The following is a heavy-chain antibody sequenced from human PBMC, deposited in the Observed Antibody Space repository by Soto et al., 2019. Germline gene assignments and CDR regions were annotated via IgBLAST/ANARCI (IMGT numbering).Heavy chain of an antibody. CDR2: IYASGST. J-gene: IGHJ6*02. CDR3: AVLGDFQSSNHAMDA. CDR1: GDFISSYS. V-gene: IGHV4-4*07. Sequence: SETLSLTCTVSGDFISSYSWSWIRQSAGKGLEWIGRIYASGSTNYNPILKSRLTISVDTSKNQFSLKLSSVTAADTAVYYCAVLGDFQSSNHAMDAWGQGTTVTVSS. D-gene: IGHD3-10*01.